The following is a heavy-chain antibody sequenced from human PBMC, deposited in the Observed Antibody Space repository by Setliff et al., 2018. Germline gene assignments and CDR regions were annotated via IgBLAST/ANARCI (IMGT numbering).Heavy chain of an antibody. Sequence: SVKVSCKASGYTFTYFGVCWLRLAPGQGLEWMGWLIPFFGTTIYAQRFQGRVTITADESTTTVFMELNSLRSEDTAIYYCARDSRQWLEGGASGDMDIWGQGTMVTVSS. J-gene: IGHJ3*02. CDR2: LIPFFGTT. D-gene: IGHD6-19*01. CDR1: GYTFTYFG. V-gene: IGHV1-69*13. CDR3: ARDSRQWLEGGASGDMDI.